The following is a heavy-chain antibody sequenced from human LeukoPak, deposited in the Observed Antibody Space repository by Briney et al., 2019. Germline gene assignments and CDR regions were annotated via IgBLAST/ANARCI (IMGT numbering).Heavy chain of an antibody. D-gene: IGHD5-12*01. J-gene: IGHJ6*02. CDR2: ISWNSGSI. CDR3: ARSGYDYYYYGMDV. V-gene: IGHV3-9*01. CDR1: GFTFDDYA. Sequence: GGSLRLSCAASGFTFDDYAMHWVRQAPGKGLEWVSGISWNSGSIGYADSVKGRFTISRDNAKNSLYLQMNSLRAEDTAVYYCARSGYDYYYYGMDVWGQGTTVTVSS.